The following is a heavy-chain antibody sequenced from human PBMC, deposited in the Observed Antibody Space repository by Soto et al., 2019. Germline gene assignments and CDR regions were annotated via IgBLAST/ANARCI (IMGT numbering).Heavy chain of an antibody. V-gene: IGHV1-3*01. J-gene: IGHJ3*02. CDR1: GYTFSAYT. Sequence: QAQLVQSGAEMKKPGASVKVSCKATGYTFSAYTMNWVRQAPGQSLEWMGWINAGSGNTKYSQNFQGRVSIPRDTSASTFYMELTGLTSEDTAVYYCARDTETLGPRANDALDIWGQGTMVTVSS. D-gene: IGHD3-3*02. CDR3: ARDTETLGPRANDALDI. CDR2: INAGSGNT.